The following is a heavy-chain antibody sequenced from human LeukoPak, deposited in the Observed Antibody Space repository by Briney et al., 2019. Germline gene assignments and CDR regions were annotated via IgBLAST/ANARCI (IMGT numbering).Heavy chain of an antibody. D-gene: IGHD6-13*01. V-gene: IGHV4-34*01. CDR1: GGSFSGYY. CDR2: INHSGST. Sequence: PSETLSLTCAVYGGSFSGYYWSWIRQPPGKGLEWIGEINHSGSTNYNPSLKSRVTISVYTSKNQFSLKLSSVTAADTAVYYCARGIAAAGTDFDYWGQGTLVTVSS. J-gene: IGHJ4*02. CDR3: ARGIAAAGTDFDY.